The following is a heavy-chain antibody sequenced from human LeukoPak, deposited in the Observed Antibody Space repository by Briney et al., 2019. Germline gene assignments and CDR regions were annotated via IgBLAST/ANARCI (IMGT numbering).Heavy chain of an antibody. Sequence: GGSLRLSCAASGFTFSSYSMNWVRQAPGKGLEWVSSISSSSSYIYYADSVKGRFTISRDSSKNTLYLQMNSLRAEDTAVYYCARGGSGYSSSSSPWGQGTMVTVSS. CDR2: ISSSSSYI. D-gene: IGHD6-6*01. CDR1: GFTFSSYS. J-gene: IGHJ3*01. V-gene: IGHV3-21*01. CDR3: ARGGSGYSSSSSP.